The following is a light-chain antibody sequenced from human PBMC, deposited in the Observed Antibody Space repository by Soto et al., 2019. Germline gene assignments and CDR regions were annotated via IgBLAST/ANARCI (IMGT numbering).Light chain of an antibody. CDR3: QYYEMYWT. CDR2: KAS. J-gene: IGKJ1*01. CDR1: ESIRNW. Sequence: DIQMTQSPSSLSASVGDRVTITCRASESIRNWFAWYQQKPGKAPRLLIYKASSLQSGVPSRFRGCGSGTEFILTISSLQPDDCATDHCQYYEMYWTFGQGTKVEIK. V-gene: IGKV1-5*03.